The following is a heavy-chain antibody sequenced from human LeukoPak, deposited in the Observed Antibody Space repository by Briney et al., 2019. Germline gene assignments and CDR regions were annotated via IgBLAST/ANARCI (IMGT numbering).Heavy chain of an antibody. V-gene: IGHV3-7*01. CDR3: GRDASRDYYDGSGYAGY. CDR2: INEGGSEE. D-gene: IGHD3-22*01. J-gene: IGHJ4*02. Sequence: QPGGSLRLSCAASGFSTSNYWMTWVRQSPGKGLAWVAYINEGGSEEYSADSVKGRFTISRDNAKNSLYLQMNSLRADGTAVYYFGRDASRDYYDGSGYAGYGGQGTLVTVS. CDR1: GFSTSNYW.